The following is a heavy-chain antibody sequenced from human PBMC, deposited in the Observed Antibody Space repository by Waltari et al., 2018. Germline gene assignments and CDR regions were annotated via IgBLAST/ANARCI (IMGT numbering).Heavy chain of an antibody. CDR2: INHSGST. V-gene: IGHV4-34*01. CDR1: GGSFSGYY. Sequence: QVQLQQWGAGLLKPSETLSLTCAVYGGSFSGYYWSWIRQPPGKGLEWIGEINHSGSTNYSPSLRSRVTISVDTSKNQFSLKLSSVTASDTAVYYCARGGMIVVVPDYWGQGTLVTVSS. D-gene: IGHD3-22*01. CDR3: ARGGMIVVVPDY. J-gene: IGHJ4*02.